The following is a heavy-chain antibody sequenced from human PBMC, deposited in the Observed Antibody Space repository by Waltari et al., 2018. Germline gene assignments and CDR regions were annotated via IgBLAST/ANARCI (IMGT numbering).Heavy chain of an antibody. Sequence: EVQLVESGGGLVQPGGSLRLSCAASGFTFSSYWMYWVRQAPGKGLVWGSRINRVGITTSYADSVKGRFTISRDNAKNTLFLQMNSLRAEDTAVYYCATAGGGLDYWGQGTLVTVSS. CDR3: ATAGGGLDY. J-gene: IGHJ4*02. CDR1: GFTFSSYW. V-gene: IGHV3-74*01. CDR2: INRVGITT. D-gene: IGHD3-10*01.